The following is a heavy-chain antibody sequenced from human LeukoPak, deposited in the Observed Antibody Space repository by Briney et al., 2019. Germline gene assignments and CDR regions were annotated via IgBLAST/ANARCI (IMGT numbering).Heavy chain of an antibody. J-gene: IGHJ4*02. CDR1: EFMFDNSV. D-gene: IGHD6-19*01. CDR2: ISHDGVAQ. V-gene: IGHV3-30*04. CDR3: ARESYSSGRAGVFDY. Sequence: GGSLRLSCAASEFMFDNSVMHWLRQAPGKGLEWVAGISHDGVAQHYVDAVKGRFTISRDNSKNTVFLQLSSLRTEDTARYYCARESYSSGRAGVFDYWGQGTLVTVSS.